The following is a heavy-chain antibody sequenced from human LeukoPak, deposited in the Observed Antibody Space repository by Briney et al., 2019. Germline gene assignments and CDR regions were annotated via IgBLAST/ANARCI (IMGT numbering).Heavy chain of an antibody. J-gene: IGHJ3*02. CDR1: GGTFSSYA. V-gene: IGHV1-69*13. Sequence: PEASVKVSCKASGGTFSSYAISWVRQAPGQGLEWMGGIIPIFGTANYAQKFQGRVTITADESTSTAYMELSSLRSEDTAVYYCARANHPDKAFDIWGQGTMVTVSS. CDR2: IIPIFGTA. CDR3: ARANHPDKAFDI. D-gene: IGHD1-14*01.